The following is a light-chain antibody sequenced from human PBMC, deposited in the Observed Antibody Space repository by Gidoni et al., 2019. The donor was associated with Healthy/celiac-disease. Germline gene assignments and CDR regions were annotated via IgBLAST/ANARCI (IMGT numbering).Light chain of an antibody. Sequence: DLQMTQSPSSLSASVGARVTITCRASQSISSYLNWYQQKPGKAPKLLIYAASSLQSGVPSRFSGSGSGTDFTLTISSLQPEDFATYYCQQSYSTPFTFGPXTKVDIK. V-gene: IGKV1-39*01. CDR2: AAS. J-gene: IGKJ3*01. CDR3: QQSYSTPFT. CDR1: QSISSY.